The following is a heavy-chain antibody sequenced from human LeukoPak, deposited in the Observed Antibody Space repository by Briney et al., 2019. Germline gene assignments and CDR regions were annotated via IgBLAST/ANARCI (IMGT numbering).Heavy chain of an antibody. D-gene: IGHD2-2*01. CDR1: GITFSSYV. V-gene: IGHV3-48*01. J-gene: IGHJ4*02. Sequence: GGSLRLSCVASGITFSSYVMSWVRQAPGKGLEWVSYISSSSSTIYYADSVKGRFTISRDNAKNSLYLQMNSLRAEDAAVYYCARQLLSLDYWGQGTLVTVSS. CDR3: ARQLLSLDY. CDR2: ISSSSSTI.